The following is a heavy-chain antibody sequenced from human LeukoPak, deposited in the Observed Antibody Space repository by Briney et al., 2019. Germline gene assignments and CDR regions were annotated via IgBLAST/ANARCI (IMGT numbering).Heavy chain of an antibody. J-gene: IGHJ4*02. CDR3: ARDGRGGHNDF. D-gene: IGHD4-23*01. CDR1: EFILSDYS. Sequence: GGSLRLSCAASEFILSDYSMNWVRQAPGKGLEWVANIREDGGHTNYVDSVKGRFTISRDNAKNSLFLQMDGLRVDDTAVYFCARDGRGGHNDFWGQGALITVSS. V-gene: IGHV3-7*01. CDR2: IREDGGHT.